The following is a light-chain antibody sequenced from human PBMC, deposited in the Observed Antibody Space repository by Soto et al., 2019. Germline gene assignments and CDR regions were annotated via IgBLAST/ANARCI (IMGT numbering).Light chain of an antibody. V-gene: IGLV2-8*01. Sequence: QSVLTQPPSASGSPGQSVTISCTGTTSDIGAYNYVSWYQQRPGKAPKLIIYEVTRRPSGVPDRIFGSKSYTTASLTVSGLQAEDEADYYCVSFTSSTTYVFGSGTKLTVL. J-gene: IGLJ1*01. CDR2: EVT. CDR3: VSFTSSTTYV. CDR1: TSDIGAYNY.